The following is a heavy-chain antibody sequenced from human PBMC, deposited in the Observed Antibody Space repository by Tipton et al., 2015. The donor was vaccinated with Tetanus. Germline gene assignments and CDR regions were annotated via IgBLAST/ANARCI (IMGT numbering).Heavy chain of an antibody. CDR2: ILHDGVGP. Sequence: SLRLSCAASGFTFSSYPMHWVRQAPGKGLEYVSSILHDGVGPFYANSVKGRFTISRDNAKNSLYLQMNSLRVEDTALYYCAKDNGGYSSNWRYGMDVWGQGTTVTVSS. CDR3: AKDNGGYSSNWRYGMDV. J-gene: IGHJ6*02. D-gene: IGHD6-13*01. V-gene: IGHV3-64*01. CDR1: GFTFSSYP.